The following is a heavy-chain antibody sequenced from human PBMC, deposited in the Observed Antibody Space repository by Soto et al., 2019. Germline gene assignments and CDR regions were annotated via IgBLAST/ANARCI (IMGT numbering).Heavy chain of an antibody. D-gene: IGHD2-15*01. V-gene: IGHV3-30-3*01. Sequence: PWGSLRLSCAASGFTFSSYAMHWVRQAPGKGLEWVAVISYDGSNKYYADSVKGRFTISRDNSKNTLYLQMNSLRAEDTAVYYCARDHVVVAATFRASYYGMDVWGQGTTVTVSS. CDR1: GFTFSSYA. CDR2: ISYDGSNK. CDR3: ARDHVVVAATFRASYYGMDV. J-gene: IGHJ6*02.